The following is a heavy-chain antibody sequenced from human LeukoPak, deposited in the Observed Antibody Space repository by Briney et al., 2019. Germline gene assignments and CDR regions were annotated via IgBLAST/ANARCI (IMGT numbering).Heavy chain of an antibody. Sequence: PGGSLTLSCAASGFTFSRIAMSWVRQAPGKGLEWVSGISGSGGSDSTYYADSVKGRFTISRDKSKNTVYLEMNSLRAEDTAVYYCAKGYSEYTSSWFDYWGQGTLVTVSS. CDR1: GFTFSRIA. V-gene: IGHV3-23*01. CDR3: AKGYSEYTSSWFDY. J-gene: IGHJ4*02. CDR2: ISGSGGSDST. D-gene: IGHD6-13*01.